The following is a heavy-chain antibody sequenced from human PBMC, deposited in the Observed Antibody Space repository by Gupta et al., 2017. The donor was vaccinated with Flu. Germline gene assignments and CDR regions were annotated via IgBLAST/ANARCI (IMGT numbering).Heavy chain of an antibody. V-gene: IGHV3-9*01. J-gene: IGHJ4*02. Sequence: RLEPGKGLGWVSSISWDSATIAYADSVKGQFTVSRDNAKNSLFLQMDRLRDEDTALYFCAKDSLSSSWALFDYWGQGTLVTVSS. CDR2: ISWDSATI. D-gene: IGHD6-13*01. CDR3: AKDSLSSSWALFDY.